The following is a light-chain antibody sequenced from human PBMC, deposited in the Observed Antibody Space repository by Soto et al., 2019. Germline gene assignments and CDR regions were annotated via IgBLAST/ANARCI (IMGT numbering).Light chain of an antibody. V-gene: IGKV1-39*01. CDR2: AAS. Sequence: DIQMTQSPSSLSASVGDRVTITCRASQSSSSYLNWYQQKPGKAPKLLIYAASSLQSGVPSRFSGSGSGTDFTLTISSLQPEDFATYYCQHSYSAPRTFGQGTKVEIK. J-gene: IGKJ1*01. CDR3: QHSYSAPRT. CDR1: QSSSSY.